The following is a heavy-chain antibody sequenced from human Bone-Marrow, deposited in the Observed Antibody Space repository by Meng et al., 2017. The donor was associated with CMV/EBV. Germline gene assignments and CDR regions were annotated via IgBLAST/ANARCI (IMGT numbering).Heavy chain of an antibody. CDR2: IYYSGST. V-gene: IGHV4-59*12. CDR1: GGSISSYY. CDR3: ARARGYCSSTSCYSSFDP. D-gene: IGHD2-2*02. Sequence: SETLSLTCTVPGGSISSYYWSWIRQPPGKGLEWIGYIYYSGSTNYNPSLKSRVTISVDTSKNQFSLKLSSVTAADTAVYYCARARGYCSSTSCYSSFDPWGQGTLVTVSS. J-gene: IGHJ5*02.